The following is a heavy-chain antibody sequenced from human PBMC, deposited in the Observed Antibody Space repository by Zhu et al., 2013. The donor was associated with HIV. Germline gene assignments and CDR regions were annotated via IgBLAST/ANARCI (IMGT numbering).Heavy chain of an antibody. J-gene: IGHJ4*02. D-gene: IGHD4-17*01. Sequence: QVQLVQSGAEVKKPGASVKVSCKASGYTFTSYYLHWVRQAPGQGLEWMGIIDPSGDSTSYAQKFQGRVTMTRDTSTNTVYMELSSLRFEDTAVYYCASITVTSYFWGQGTLVTVSS. CDR2: IDPSGDST. V-gene: IGHV1-46*01. CDR1: GYTFTSYY. CDR3: ASITVTSYF.